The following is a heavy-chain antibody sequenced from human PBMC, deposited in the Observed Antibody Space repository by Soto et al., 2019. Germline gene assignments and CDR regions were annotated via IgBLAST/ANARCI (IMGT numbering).Heavy chain of an antibody. Sequence: ASVKVSCKASGYTFTSYGIIWVRQAPGQGLEWMGWISAYNGNTNYAQKLQGRVTMTTDTSTSTAYMELRSLRSDDTAVYYCASSGTTDYYYGMDVWGQGTTVTVSS. J-gene: IGHJ6*02. V-gene: IGHV1-18*01. CDR3: ASSGTTDYYYGMDV. CDR2: ISAYNGNT. CDR1: GYTFTSYG. D-gene: IGHD1-7*01.